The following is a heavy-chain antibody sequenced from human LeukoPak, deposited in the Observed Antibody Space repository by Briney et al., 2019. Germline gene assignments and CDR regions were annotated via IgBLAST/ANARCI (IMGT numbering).Heavy chain of an antibody. CDR2: TSYDGSNK. Sequence: GGSLRLSCAASGFTFSSYGMHWVRQAPGKGLEWVAVTSYDGSNKYYADSVKGRFTISRDNSKNTLYLQMNSLRAEDTAVYYCAKSIVGATTEPDYWGQGTLVTVSS. D-gene: IGHD1-26*01. CDR1: GFTFSSYG. V-gene: IGHV3-30*18. CDR3: AKSIVGATTEPDY. J-gene: IGHJ4*02.